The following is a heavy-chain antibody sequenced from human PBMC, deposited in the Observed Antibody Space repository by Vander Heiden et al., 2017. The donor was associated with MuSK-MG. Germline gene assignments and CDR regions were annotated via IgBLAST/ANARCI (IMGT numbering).Heavy chain of an antibody. V-gene: IGHV3-43D*04. D-gene: IGHD3-10*01. Sequence: EVQLVESGGVVVQPGGSLRLSGAASGFTFDDYAMHWVRQAPGKGLEWVSLISWDGGSTYYADSVKGRFTISRDNSKNSLYLQMNSLRAEDTALYYCAKERYGAVVSGWFDPWGQGTLVTVSS. CDR1: GFTFDDYA. CDR3: AKERYGAVVSGWFDP. J-gene: IGHJ5*02. CDR2: ISWDGGST.